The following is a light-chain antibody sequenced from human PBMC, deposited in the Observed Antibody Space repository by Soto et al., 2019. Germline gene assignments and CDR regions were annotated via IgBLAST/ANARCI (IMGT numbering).Light chain of an antibody. J-gene: IGKJ4*01. CDR3: QKYNEWPLN. CDR2: GAS. CDR1: QSVNSM. Sequence: EIVMTPSPVTLSVSPLERATLSCRSSQSVNSMLAWYQQKPGQAPRLLIYGASTRATGIPARFSGSGSGTEFTLTISSLQSEDFAVYYCQKYNEWPLNFGGGTKVDIK. V-gene: IGKV3-15*01.